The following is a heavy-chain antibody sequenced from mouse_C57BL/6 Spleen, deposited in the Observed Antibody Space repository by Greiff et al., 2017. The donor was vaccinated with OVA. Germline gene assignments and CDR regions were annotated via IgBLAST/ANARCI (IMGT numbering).Heavy chain of an antibody. CDR3: ARITTVVAPIGDY. J-gene: IGHJ4*01. Sequence: EVKLVESGGGLVKPGGSLKLSCAASGFTFSDYGMHWVRQAPEKGLEWVAYISSGSSTIYYADTVKGRFTISRDNAKNTLFLQMTSLRSEDTAMYYCARITTVVAPIGDYWGQGTSVTVSS. D-gene: IGHD1-1*01. V-gene: IGHV5-17*01. CDR2: ISSGSSTI. CDR1: GFTFSDYG.